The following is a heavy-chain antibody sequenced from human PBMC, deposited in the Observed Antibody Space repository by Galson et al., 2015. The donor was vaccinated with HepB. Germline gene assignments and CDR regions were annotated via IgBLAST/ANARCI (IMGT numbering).Heavy chain of an antibody. CDR3: AAAVGRLIDGYYFDY. Sequence: SVTVSCKASGFTFTSSAMQWVRQARGQRLEWIGWIVVGSGNTNYAQKFQERVTITRDMSTSTAYVELSSLRSEVTAVYYCAAAVGRLIDGYYFDYWGQGTLVTVSS. CDR2: IVVGSGNT. J-gene: IGHJ4*02. CDR1: GFTFTSSA. V-gene: IGHV1-58*02. D-gene: IGHD5-24*01.